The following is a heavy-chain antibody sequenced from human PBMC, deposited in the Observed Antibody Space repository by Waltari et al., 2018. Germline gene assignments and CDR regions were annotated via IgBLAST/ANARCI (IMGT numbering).Heavy chain of an antibody. D-gene: IGHD4-17*01. Sequence: QVQLQQWGAGLLKPSETLSLTCAVYGGSFSGYYWSWIRQPPGKGLEWIGEINHSGSTNYNPSFKSRVTISVDTSKNQFSLKLSSVTAADTAVYYCARSLYGDFGTDGFDPWGQGTLVTVSS. J-gene: IGHJ5*02. V-gene: IGHV4-34*01. CDR1: GGSFSGYY. CDR2: INHSGST. CDR3: ARSLYGDFGTDGFDP.